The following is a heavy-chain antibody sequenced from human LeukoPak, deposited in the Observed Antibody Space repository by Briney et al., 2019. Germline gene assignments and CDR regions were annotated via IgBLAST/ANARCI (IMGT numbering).Heavy chain of an antibody. J-gene: IGHJ4*02. Sequence: GGSLRPSCAAPGFTFSNDWMHWVRQAPGKGLVWVSRINTDGSTTTYADSVKGRFTISRDNAKNTLYLQMNSLRVEDTAVYYCARGRGGSYHYWGQGTLVTVSS. CDR2: INTDGSTT. CDR1: GFTFSNDW. D-gene: IGHD1-26*01. CDR3: ARGRGGSYHY. V-gene: IGHV3-74*01.